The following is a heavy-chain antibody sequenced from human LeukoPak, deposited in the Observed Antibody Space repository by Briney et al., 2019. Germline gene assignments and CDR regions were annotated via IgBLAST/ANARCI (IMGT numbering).Heavy chain of an antibody. J-gene: IGHJ4*02. Sequence: ASVKVSCKASGYSFTSYYMHWVRQAPGPGLGWRGIINPSGGSTSYAQKFQGRVSMTRDTSTSTVYMELSSLRSEDTAVNYCAREGSSVYDYWGQGTLVTVSS. CDR2: INPSGGST. V-gene: IGHV1-46*03. CDR3: AREGSSVYDY. D-gene: IGHD6-19*01. CDR1: GYSFTSYY.